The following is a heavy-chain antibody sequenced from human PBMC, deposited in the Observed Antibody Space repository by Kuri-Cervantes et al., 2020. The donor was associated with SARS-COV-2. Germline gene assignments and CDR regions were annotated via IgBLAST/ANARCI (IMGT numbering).Heavy chain of an antibody. V-gene: IGHV3-11*06. CDR3: VRVLVRGLMSRRYFDF. J-gene: IGHJ4*02. Sequence: GGSLRLSCTASGFTFGDYYMSWIRQAPGKGLEWVSYISSSSSYTNYADSVKGRFTISRDNARNSLYLEMNSLGVEDTALYYCVRVLVRGLMSRRYFDFWGQGTPVTVSS. CDR2: ISSSSSYT. D-gene: IGHD3-10*01. CDR1: GFTFGDYY.